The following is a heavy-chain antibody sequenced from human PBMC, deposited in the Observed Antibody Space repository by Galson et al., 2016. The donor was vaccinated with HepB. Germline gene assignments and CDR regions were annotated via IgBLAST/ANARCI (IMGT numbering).Heavy chain of an antibody. CDR2: IIPIYGRS. V-gene: IGHV1-69*13. CDR1: GGTFSNYA. CDR3: ARDRVVCDRDCSTSGYFDL. J-gene: IGHJ2*01. Sequence: SVKVSCKASGGTFSNYAISWVRQAPGQGLEWMGGIIPIYGRSNYAQKFQGRVTITADESTSIAYMEVSRLKSEDTAVYYCARDRVVCDRDCSTSGYFDLWGGXXLVTVSS. D-gene: IGHD2-21*02.